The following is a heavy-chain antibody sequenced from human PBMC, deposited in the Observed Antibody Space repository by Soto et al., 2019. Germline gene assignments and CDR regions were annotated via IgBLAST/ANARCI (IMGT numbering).Heavy chain of an antibody. CDR3: ARFDHGSGGVGFDL. V-gene: IGHV3-66*01. J-gene: IGHJ2*01. CDR2: IYSGGST. Sequence: EVQLVESGGGLVQPGGSLRLSCAASGFTVSSNYMSWVRQAPGKGLEWVSVIYSGGSTYYADSVKGRFTISRDNSKNTLYLQMNSLRAEDTAVYYCARFDHGSGGVGFDLWGCGTLVTVSS. CDR1: GFTVSSNY. D-gene: IGHD3-10*01.